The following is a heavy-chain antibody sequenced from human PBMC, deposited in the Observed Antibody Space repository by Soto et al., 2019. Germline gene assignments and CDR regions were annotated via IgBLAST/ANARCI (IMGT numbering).Heavy chain of an antibody. CDR1: GGSSSSASYY. D-gene: IGHD3-16*01. CDR3: ARVLFGSNCWFDP. J-gene: IGHJ5*02. V-gene: IGHV4-39*01. Sequence: PSETLSLTCSVSGGSSSSASYYWGWIRQPPGKGLEWIGSIYYSGTASYNPSLKSRVTISVDTSKDQFSLNLNSVPAADTAVYYCARVLFGSNCWFDPWGQGTLVTVS. CDR2: IYYSGTA.